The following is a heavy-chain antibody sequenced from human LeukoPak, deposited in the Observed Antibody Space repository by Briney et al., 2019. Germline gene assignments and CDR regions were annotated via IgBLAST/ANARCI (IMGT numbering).Heavy chain of an antibody. Sequence: ASETLSLTCTVSGGSISSSSYCWGWIRQPPGKGLEWIGSIYYSGSTYYNPSLKSRVTISVDTSKNQFSLKLSSVTAADTAVYYCAEGVYYFDYWGQGTLVTVSS. V-gene: IGHV4-39*01. D-gene: IGHD3-16*01. J-gene: IGHJ4*02. CDR3: AEGVYYFDY. CDR1: GGSISSSSYC. CDR2: IYYSGST.